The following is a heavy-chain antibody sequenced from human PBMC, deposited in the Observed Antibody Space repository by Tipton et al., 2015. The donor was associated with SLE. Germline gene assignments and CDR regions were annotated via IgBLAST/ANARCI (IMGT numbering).Heavy chain of an antibody. J-gene: IGHJ6*02. CDR2: INHSGST. Sequence: TLSLTCTVYGDSLSGYYWSWIRQPPGKGLEWIGEINHSGSTNYNPSLKSRVTILVDTSKNQFSLKLNSVTAADTAVYYCARSGYSSSWFRAYYSYGMDVWGQGTTVTVSS. V-gene: IGHV4-34*01. D-gene: IGHD6-13*01. CDR1: GDSLSGYY. CDR3: ARSGYSSSWFRAYYSYGMDV.